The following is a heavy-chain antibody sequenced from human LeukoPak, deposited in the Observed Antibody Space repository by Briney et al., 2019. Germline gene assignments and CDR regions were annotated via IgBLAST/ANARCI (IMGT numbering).Heavy chain of an antibody. CDR2: IYYSGST. Sequence: SETLSLTCTVSGGSISSYYWSWIRQPPGKGLEWIGYIYYSGSTNYNPSLKSRVTISVDTSKNQFSLKLSSVTAADTAVYYCARRMAAAGTGSDYWGQGTLVTVSS. J-gene: IGHJ4*02. CDR3: ARRMAAAGTGSDY. V-gene: IGHV4-59*08. CDR1: GGSISSYY. D-gene: IGHD6-13*01.